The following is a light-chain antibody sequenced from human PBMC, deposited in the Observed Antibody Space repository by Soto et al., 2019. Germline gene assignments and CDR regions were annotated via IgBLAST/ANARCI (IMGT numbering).Light chain of an antibody. V-gene: IGKV3-15*01. CDR2: GAA. CDR3: QQYHNWPA. Sequence: EIVMTQSPATLSVSPGERATLSCRASQSVFSSLAWYQQKPGQAPRLLTYGAATRATGNPARFRGSGSGTEFTLTISSLQSEDFAVYYCQQYHNWPAFGQGTKVEIK. J-gene: IGKJ1*01. CDR1: QSVFSS.